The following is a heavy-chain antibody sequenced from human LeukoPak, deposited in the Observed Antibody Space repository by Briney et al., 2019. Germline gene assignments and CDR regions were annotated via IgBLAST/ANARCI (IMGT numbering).Heavy chain of an antibody. Sequence: SETLFLTCAVYGGSFSGYYWSWIRQPPGKGLEWIGEINHSGSTNYNPSLKSRVTISVDTSKNQFSLKLSSVTAADTAVYYCARGPYDSSGYYYYPRGYDAFDIWGQGTMVTVSS. V-gene: IGHV4-34*01. CDR2: INHSGST. D-gene: IGHD3-22*01. CDR1: GGSFSGYY. CDR3: ARGPYDSSGYYYYPRGYDAFDI. J-gene: IGHJ3*02.